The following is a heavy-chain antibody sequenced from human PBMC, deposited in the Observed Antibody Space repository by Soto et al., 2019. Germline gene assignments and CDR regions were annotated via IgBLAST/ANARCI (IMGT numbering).Heavy chain of an antibody. Sequence: VGSLGFSCAASGIDFSSYGMHWVRQAPGKGLEWVANIWYDGSNKYYADSVKGRFTISRDNSNYTLYLQMNTLRAEDTAVYYCARDDCNSPRCYPTLGHCTNGVRYGTYGMDVWGRGTTVTVSS. CDR2: IWYDGSNK. J-gene: IGHJ6*02. D-gene: IGHD2-8*01. CDR3: ARDDCNSPRCYPTLGHCTNGVRYGTYGMDV. CDR1: GIDFSSYG. V-gene: IGHV3-33*01.